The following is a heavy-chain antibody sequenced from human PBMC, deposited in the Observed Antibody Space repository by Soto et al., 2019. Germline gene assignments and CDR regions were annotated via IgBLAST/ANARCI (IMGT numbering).Heavy chain of an antibody. D-gene: IGHD6-13*01. CDR3: LRGKDKDDGSFWHQ. J-gene: IGHJ4*02. CDR2: IHYSGAT. V-gene: IGHV4-31*01. CDR1: DDSMRSGGYY. Sequence: QLRLQESGPGLVEPSQTLSLLCSVSDDSMRSGGYYWTWIRQLPGKGLQWIGFIHYSGATLYSPSLKSLVSISMQMSNNQFSLRLGAVNAADTAIYYCLRGKDKDDGSFWHQWVQGTTVTVSS.